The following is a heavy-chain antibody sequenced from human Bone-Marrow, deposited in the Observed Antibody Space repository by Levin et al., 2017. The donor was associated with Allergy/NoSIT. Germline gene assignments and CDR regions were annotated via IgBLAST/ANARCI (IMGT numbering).Heavy chain of an antibody. J-gene: IGHJ4*02. V-gene: IGHV1-8*01. CDR2: MNPNSGNT. CDR3: ARSDVDSTSTVEYSSSAEIGY. D-gene: IGHD6-6*01. Sequence: GESLKISCKASGYTFTSYDINWVRQATGQGLEWMGWMNPNSGNTGYAQKFQGRVTMTRNTSISTAYMELSSLRSEDTAVYYCARSDVDSTSTVEYSSSAEIGYWGQGTLVTVSS. CDR1: GYTFTSYD.